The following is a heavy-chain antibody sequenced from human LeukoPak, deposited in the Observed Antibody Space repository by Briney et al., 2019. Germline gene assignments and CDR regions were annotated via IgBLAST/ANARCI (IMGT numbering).Heavy chain of an antibody. V-gene: IGHV3-48*04. Sequence: PGGSLRLSCAASGFVFSDYTMNWVRQAPGKGLEWISYISTASSTIYYADSVKGRFTISRDNAKNSLYLQMNSLRAEDTAVYYCARELRYFDWGFDYWGQGTLVTVSS. CDR3: ARELRYFDWGFDY. CDR1: GFVFSDYT. J-gene: IGHJ4*02. D-gene: IGHD3-9*01. CDR2: ISTASSTI.